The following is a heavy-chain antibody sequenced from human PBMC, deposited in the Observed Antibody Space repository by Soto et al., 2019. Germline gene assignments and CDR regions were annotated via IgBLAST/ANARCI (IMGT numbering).Heavy chain of an antibody. CDR2: MRQDGNEK. CDR1: GFTFSSYW. CDR3: ARVAEYTTSPTVPYYYYMDV. V-gene: IGHV3-7*01. Sequence: GGSLRLSCVASGFTFSSYWMCWVRQTPGRGLEWVANMRQDGNEKYYLDSVKGRFTISRDSAKNSLYLQMNSLRAEDTAVYYCARVAEYTTSPTVPYYYYMDVWGKGTTVTVSS. J-gene: IGHJ6*03. D-gene: IGHD2-2*02.